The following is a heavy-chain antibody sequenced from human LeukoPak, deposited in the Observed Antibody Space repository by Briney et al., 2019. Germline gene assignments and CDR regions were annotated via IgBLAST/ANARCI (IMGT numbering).Heavy chain of an antibody. D-gene: IGHD4-23*01. V-gene: IGHV4-31*03. CDR2: IYYSGST. Sequence: SETLSLTCTVSGGSVSSSAYYWGWIRQPPGKGLEWIGYIYYSGSTYYNPSLKSRVTISVDTSKNQFSLKLSSVTAADTAVYYCARGGNGYLFDYWGQGTLVTVSS. J-gene: IGHJ4*02. CDR1: GGSVSSSAYY. CDR3: ARGGNGYLFDY.